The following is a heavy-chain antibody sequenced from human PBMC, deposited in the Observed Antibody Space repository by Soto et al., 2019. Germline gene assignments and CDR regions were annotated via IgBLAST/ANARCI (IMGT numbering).Heavy chain of an antibody. Sequence: QVQLQESGPGLVKPSETLSLTCTVSGGSISSYYWSWIRQPPGKGLEWIGYIYYSGSTNYNPSLKSLVTISVDTSKNQFSLKLSSVTAADTAVYYCARVGCSGGSCYSGLDYWGQGTLVTFSS. V-gene: IGHV4-59*01. CDR3: ARVGCSGGSCYSGLDY. D-gene: IGHD2-15*01. CDR2: IYYSGST. J-gene: IGHJ4*02. CDR1: GGSISSYY.